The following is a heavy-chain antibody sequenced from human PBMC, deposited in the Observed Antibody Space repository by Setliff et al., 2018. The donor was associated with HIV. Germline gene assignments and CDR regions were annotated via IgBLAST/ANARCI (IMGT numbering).Heavy chain of an antibody. D-gene: IGHD3-3*02. J-gene: IGHJ5*02. CDR2: MNPNNGNT. CDR3: ARGTAPRPASVLEFLEWLFPNWFDP. V-gene: IGHV1-8*02. CDR1: GYIIVDYD. Sequence: ASVKVSCKAYGYIIVDYDINWVRQATGQGLEWMGWMNPNNGNTGYAEKFQGRVTMTRDTSISTAYMELSSLRSDDTAVYYCARGTAPRPASVLEFLEWLFPNWFDPWGQGTLVTVSS.